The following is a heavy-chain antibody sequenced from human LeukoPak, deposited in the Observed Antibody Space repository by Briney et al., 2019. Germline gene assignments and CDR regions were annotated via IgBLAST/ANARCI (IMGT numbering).Heavy chain of an antibody. CDR2: ISRSSNYI. CDR3: ARACSSFTCGSRGGVYAVDI. CDR1: GFAFSSYT. Sequence: GGSLRLSCAASGFAFSSYTMNWVRQAPGKGLEWVSSISRSSNYIYYADSLKGRFTISRENAKNSLYLQMSSLRAEDTAVYYCARACSSFTCGSRGGVYAVDIWGQGTMVTVSS. V-gene: IGHV3-21*01. J-gene: IGHJ3*02. D-gene: IGHD2-2*01.